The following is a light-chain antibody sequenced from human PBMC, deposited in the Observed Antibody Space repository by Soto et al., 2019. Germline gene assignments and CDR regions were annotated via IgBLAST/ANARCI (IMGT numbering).Light chain of an antibody. V-gene: IGLV1-47*01. CDR2: RNN. J-gene: IGLJ1*01. CDR3: AAWDDSLSAFYV. CDR1: SSNIGSNY. Sequence: QSVLTQPPSASGTPGQRVTISCSGSSSNIGSNYVYWYQQLPGTAPKLLIYRNNQRPSGVPDRFSGSKSGTSASLAINGLRSEDEADYYCAAWDDSLSAFYVFGTGTRSPS.